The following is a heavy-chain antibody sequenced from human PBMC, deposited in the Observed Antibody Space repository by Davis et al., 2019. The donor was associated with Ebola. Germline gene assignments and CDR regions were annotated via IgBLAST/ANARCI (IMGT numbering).Heavy chain of an antibody. D-gene: IGHD3-3*01. CDR2: ISAYNGNT. Sequence: ASVKVSCKASGYTFTSYGISWVRQAPGQGLEWMGWISAYNGNTNYAQKLQGRVTMTTDTSTSTAYMELRSLRSDDTAVYYCARGGYYDFWSGDLDGMDVWGKGTTVTVSS. V-gene: IGHV1-18*01. J-gene: IGHJ6*04. CDR3: ARGGYYDFWSGDLDGMDV. CDR1: GYTFTSYG.